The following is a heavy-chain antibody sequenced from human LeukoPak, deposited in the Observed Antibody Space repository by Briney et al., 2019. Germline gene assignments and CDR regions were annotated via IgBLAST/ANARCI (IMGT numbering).Heavy chain of an antibody. CDR2: IYSNDAN. Sequence: SGPTLVNPTQTLSLTCTFSGVSLTRRQVGVCWIRQPPGKALEWLALIYSNDANSHCPSLKRKLPITKDCSNSQATLRLSILDPVDTATYYCSYAHTSSGFYHSWGQGTLVTVSS. V-gene: IGHV2-5*01. CDR1: GVSLTRRQVG. D-gene: IGHD6-19*01. CDR3: SYAHTSSGFYHS. J-gene: IGHJ4*02.